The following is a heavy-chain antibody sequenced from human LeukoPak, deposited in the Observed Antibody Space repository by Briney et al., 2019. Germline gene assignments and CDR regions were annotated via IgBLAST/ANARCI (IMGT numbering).Heavy chain of an antibody. D-gene: IGHD1-26*01. Sequence: SETLSLTCTVSGYSISSGYFWGWIRQPPGKGLEWIGEINHSGSTNYNPSLKSRVTISVDTSKNQFSLKLSSVTAADTAVYYCARRPASRRESRNRERDKYFDYWGQGTLVTVSS. CDR1: GYSISSGYF. CDR3: ARRPASRRESRNRERDKYFDY. V-gene: IGHV4-38-2*02. CDR2: INHSGST. J-gene: IGHJ4*02.